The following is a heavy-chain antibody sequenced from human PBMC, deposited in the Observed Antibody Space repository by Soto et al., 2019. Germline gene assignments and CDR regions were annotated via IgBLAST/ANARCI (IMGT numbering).Heavy chain of an antibody. CDR3: ARDRLGGITGTTFLQSYGMDV. V-gene: IGHV1-69*13. J-gene: IGHJ6*02. D-gene: IGHD1-7*01. Sequence: GASVKVSCKASGGTFSSYAISWVRQAPGQGLEWMGGIIPIFGTANYAQKFQGRVTITADESTSTAYMELSSLRSEDTAVYYCARDRLGGITGTTFLQSYGMDVWGQGTTVTVSS. CDR2: IIPIFGTA. CDR1: GGTFSSYA.